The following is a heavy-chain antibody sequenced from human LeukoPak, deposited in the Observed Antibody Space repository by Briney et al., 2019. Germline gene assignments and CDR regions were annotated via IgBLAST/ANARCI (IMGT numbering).Heavy chain of an antibody. CDR3: AIRGYSYGSRYYFDY. J-gene: IGHJ4*02. Sequence: GGSLRLSCAASGFTFSSYAMSWVRQAPGKGLEWVSAISGSGGSTYYADSVKGRFTISRDNSKNTLYLQMNSLRAEDTAVYYCAIRGYSYGSRYYFDYWGQGTLVTVPS. CDR1: GFTFSSYA. CDR2: ISGSGGST. V-gene: IGHV3-23*01. D-gene: IGHD5-18*01.